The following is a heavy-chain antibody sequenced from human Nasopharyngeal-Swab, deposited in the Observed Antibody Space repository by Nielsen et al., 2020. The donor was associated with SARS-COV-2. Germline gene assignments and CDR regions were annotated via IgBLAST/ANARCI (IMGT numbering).Heavy chain of an antibody. CDR1: GFPFNRLA. D-gene: IGHD7-27*01. CDR3: AEDPWGTRYLQH. CDR2: INGNGEDT. Sequence: GESLKISCVASGFPFNRLALNWVRQDPGKGLEWVLAINGNGEDTYYADSVKGRFTISRDNSRNMVFLQMNSLRVDDTALYFCAEDPWGTRYLQHWGQGTLVTVSS. J-gene: IGHJ1*01. V-gene: IGHV3-23*01.